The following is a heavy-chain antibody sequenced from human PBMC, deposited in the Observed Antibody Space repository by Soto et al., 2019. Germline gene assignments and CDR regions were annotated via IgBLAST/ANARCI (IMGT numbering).Heavy chain of an antibody. J-gene: IGHJ4*02. CDR2: INPNGGST. Sequence: QVQLVQSGAEVKTPEASVKLSCKASGYTFTHYYIHWVRQAPGQGLEWMGIINPNGGSTTYAQKFRAGVTMTRDTSTSTVYMELSNLRSDDSAVYYCATSVNSAMAFDYWGQGTLVTVSS. D-gene: IGHD5-18*01. CDR3: ATSVNSAMAFDY. V-gene: IGHV1-46*01. CDR1: GYTFTHYY.